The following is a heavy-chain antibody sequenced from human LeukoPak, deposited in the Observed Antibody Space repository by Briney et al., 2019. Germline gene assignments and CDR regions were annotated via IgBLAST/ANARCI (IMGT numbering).Heavy chain of an antibody. CDR2: IYPGDSDT. CDR1: GYSFTSHW. Sequence: GESLKISCKGSGYSFTSHWIGWVRQMPGKGLEWMGIIYPGDSDTRYSPSFQGQVTISADKSITTAYLQWRSLKASDTAMFYCARHRSAGNLDAFDLWGQGTMVTVSS. D-gene: IGHD1-26*01. CDR3: ARHRSAGNLDAFDL. V-gene: IGHV5-51*01. J-gene: IGHJ3*01.